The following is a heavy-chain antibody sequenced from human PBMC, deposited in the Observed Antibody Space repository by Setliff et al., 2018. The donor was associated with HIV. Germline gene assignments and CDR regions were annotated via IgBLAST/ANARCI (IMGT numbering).Heavy chain of an antibody. CDR1: GGSVSGHY. J-gene: IGHJ4*02. CDR2: ITPSGAT. Sequence: SETLSLTCAVYGGSVSGHYWGWFRQPPGKGLEWIGEITPSGATNYLPSLKSRVTTSLDTSKNQFSLKLTSVTAADAALYYCSNWNTTIDADSWGQGTLVTVSS. V-gene: IGHV4-34*01. D-gene: IGHD5-18*01. CDR3: SNWNTTIDADS.